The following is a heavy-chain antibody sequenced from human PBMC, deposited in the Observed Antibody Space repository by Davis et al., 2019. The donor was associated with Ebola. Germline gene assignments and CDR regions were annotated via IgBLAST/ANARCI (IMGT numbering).Heavy chain of an antibody. CDR3: ARESGGLDY. D-gene: IGHD2-15*01. V-gene: IGHV4-59*01. CDR2: IYYSEST. J-gene: IGHJ4*02. CDR1: GGSISSYY. Sequence: MPSETLSLTCTVSGGSISSYYWSWIRQPPGKGLEWIGYIYYSESTNYNPSLKSRVTISVDTSKNQFSLKLSSVTAADTAVYYCARESGGLDYWGQGTLVTVSS.